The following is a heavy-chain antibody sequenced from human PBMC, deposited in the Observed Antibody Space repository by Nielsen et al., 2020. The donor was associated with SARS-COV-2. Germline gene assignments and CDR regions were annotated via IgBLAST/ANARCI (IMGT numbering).Heavy chain of an antibody. CDR1: GFTFDDYA. D-gene: IGHD2-15*01. CDR3: AKDRGTGYCSGGSCYLWPSQQDYYYYGMDV. CDR2: ISWNSGSI. J-gene: IGHJ6*02. Sequence: GGSLRLSCAASGFTFDDYAMHWVRQAPGKGLEWVSGISWNSGSIGYADSVKGRFTISRDNAKNSLYLQMNSLRAEDTALYYCAKDRGTGYCSGGSCYLWPSQQDYYYYGMDVWGQGTTVTVSS. V-gene: IGHV3-9*01.